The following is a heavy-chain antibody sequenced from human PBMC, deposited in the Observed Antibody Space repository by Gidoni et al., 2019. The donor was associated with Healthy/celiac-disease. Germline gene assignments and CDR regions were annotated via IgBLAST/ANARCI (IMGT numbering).Heavy chain of an antibody. Sequence: QLQLQESGPGLVKPSEPLSLTCTVSGGSISSSSYYWGWLRQPPGKGLEWIGSIYYSGSTYYNPSLKSRVTISVDTSKNQFSLKLSSVTAADTAVYYCAREGAYYDILTGYPEGYYGMDVWGQGTTVTVSS. V-gene: IGHV4-39*02. D-gene: IGHD3-9*01. CDR1: GGSISSSSYY. CDR2: IYYSGST. J-gene: IGHJ6*02. CDR3: AREGAYYDILTGYPEGYYGMDV.